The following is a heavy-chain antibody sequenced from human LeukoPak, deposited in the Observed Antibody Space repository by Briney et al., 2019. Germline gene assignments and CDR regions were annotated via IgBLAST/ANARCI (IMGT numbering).Heavy chain of an antibody. J-gene: IGHJ6*02. Sequence: SETLFLTCTVSGGSISSYYWSWIRQPPGKGLEWIGYIYYSGSTNYNPSLKSRVTISVDTSKNQFSLKLSSVTAADTAVYYCARSGYCSGGSCSGYYYYGMDVWGQGTTVTVSS. CDR1: GGSISSYY. CDR3: ARSGYCSGGSCSGYYYYGMDV. CDR2: IYYSGST. V-gene: IGHV4-59*08. D-gene: IGHD2-15*01.